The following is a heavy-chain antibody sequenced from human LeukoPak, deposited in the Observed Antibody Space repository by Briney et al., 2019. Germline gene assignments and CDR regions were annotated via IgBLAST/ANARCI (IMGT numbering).Heavy chain of an antibody. CDR3: ASVYFDF. J-gene: IGHJ4*02. CDR1: GYSFSSYA. Sequence: ASVKVSCKASGYSFSSYAISWVRQAPGQGLEWMGWISANSGNTNYAQKLQGRVTMTTDTSTNTAYMELRSLRSDDTAVYYCASVYFDFWGQRTLVTVSS. V-gene: IGHV1-18*01. CDR2: ISANSGNT.